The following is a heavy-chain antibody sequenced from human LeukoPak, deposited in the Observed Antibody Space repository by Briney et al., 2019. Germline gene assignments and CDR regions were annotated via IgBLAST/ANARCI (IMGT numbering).Heavy chain of an antibody. Sequence: GGSLRLSCAASGFTFTSYSMNWVRQAPGKGLEWVSTISGGGGSTYYADSVKGRFTISRDNSKDTLFLQLNSLTAADTAMYFCAKASVAIPQYCNSWGQGTLVTVSS. CDR2: ISGGGGST. CDR1: GFTFTSYS. CDR3: AKASVAIPQYCNS. D-gene: IGHD2-2*02. V-gene: IGHV3-23*01. J-gene: IGHJ5*02.